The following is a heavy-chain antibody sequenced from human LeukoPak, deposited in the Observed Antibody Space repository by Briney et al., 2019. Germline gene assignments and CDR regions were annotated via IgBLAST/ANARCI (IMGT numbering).Heavy chain of an antibody. Sequence: GGSLRLSCAASGFTFSSYAMSWVRQAPGKGLEWVSAISGSGGSTYYADSVKGRFTISRDNSKNTLYLQMNSLRAGDTAVYYCAKGDTAMVTGPYYYYYYGMDVWGQGTTVTVSS. V-gene: IGHV3-23*01. CDR1: GFTFSSYA. D-gene: IGHD5-18*01. CDR3: AKGDTAMVTGPYYYYYYGMDV. J-gene: IGHJ6*02. CDR2: ISGSGGST.